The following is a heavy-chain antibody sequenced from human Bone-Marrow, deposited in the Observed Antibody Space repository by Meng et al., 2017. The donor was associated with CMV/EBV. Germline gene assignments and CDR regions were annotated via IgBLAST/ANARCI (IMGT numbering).Heavy chain of an antibody. Sequence: SETLSLTCAVDGGSSSGYYWSWIRQPPGKGLEWIGEINHRGSTNYNPSLRSRVTISVDTSKNQFSLKLSSVTAADTAVYYWARVTLDCSCTSCYQIDYWGQGTLVTVSS. D-gene: IGHD2-2*01. CDR1: GGSSSGYY. V-gene: IGHV4-34*01. J-gene: IGHJ4*02. CDR2: INHRGST. CDR3: ARVTLDCSCTSCYQIDY.